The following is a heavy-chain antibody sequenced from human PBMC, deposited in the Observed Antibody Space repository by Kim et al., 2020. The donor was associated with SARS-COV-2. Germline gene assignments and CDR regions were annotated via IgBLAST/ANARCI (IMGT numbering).Heavy chain of an antibody. Sequence: GGSLRLSCAASGFTFSSYSMNWVRQAPGKGLEWVSYISSSSSTIYYADSVKGRFTISRDNAKNSLYLQMNSLRDEDTAVYYCARDPLYIVGANLRFDYWGQGTLVTVSS. CDR3: ARDPLYIVGANLRFDY. CDR1: GFTFSSYS. J-gene: IGHJ4*02. V-gene: IGHV3-48*02. CDR2: ISSSSSTI. D-gene: IGHD1-26*01.